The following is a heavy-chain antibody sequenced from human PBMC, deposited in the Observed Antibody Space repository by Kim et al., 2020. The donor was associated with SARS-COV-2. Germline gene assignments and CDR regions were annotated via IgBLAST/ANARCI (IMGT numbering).Heavy chain of an antibody. CDR1: GYTFTSYG. Sequence: ASVKVSCKASGYTFTSYGISWVRQAPGQGLEWMGWISAYNGNTNYAQKLQGRVTMTTDTSTSTAYMELRSLRSDDTAVYYCARDTEYSSSGVFDPWGQGTLVTVSS. CDR2: ISAYNGNT. D-gene: IGHD6-6*01. J-gene: IGHJ5*02. V-gene: IGHV1-18*01. CDR3: ARDTEYSSSGVFDP.